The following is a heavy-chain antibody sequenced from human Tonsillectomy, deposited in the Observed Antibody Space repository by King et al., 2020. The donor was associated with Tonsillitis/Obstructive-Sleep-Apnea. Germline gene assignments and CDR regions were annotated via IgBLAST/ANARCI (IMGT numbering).Heavy chain of an antibody. D-gene: IGHD7-27*01. CDR1: GFTFSRYN. CDR3: ARDPSWGLGAFDI. J-gene: IGHJ3*02. CDR2: ISSTGSYI. V-gene: IGHV3-21*01. Sequence: VQLVESGGGLVKPGGSLRLSCAVSGFTFSRYNMNWVRQAPGKGLEWVSLISSTGSYIYYSGSVKGRFTISRDNAKNSLYLQMNSLRAEDTAVYYCARDPSWGLGAFDIWCQGTMVTVSS.